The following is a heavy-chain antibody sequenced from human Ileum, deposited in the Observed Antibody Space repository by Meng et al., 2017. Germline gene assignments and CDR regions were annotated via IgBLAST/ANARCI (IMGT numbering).Heavy chain of an antibody. Sequence: QVQLQESGPGLVKPSQTLSLNCTVSGGSITSGDYYWSWSRQPPGKGLEWIGYIFYTGATYSNPSLKSRVNVSLDTSKSQFSLKLSSVTAADTAIYYCVSERRRSYFFDYWCQGTLVTVSS. V-gene: IGHV4-30-4*01. CDR2: IFYTGAT. CDR3: VSERRRSYFFDY. J-gene: IGHJ4*02. CDR1: GGSITSGDYY.